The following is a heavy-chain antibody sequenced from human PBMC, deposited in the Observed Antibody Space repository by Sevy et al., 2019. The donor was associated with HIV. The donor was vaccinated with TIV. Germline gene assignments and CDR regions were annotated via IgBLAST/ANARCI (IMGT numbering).Heavy chain of an antibody. CDR1: GFTFTNYA. D-gene: IGHD3-10*01. V-gene: IGHV3-23*01. Sequence: GGSLRLSCAASGFTFTNYAMNWVRQAPGKGLEWVSGISDSGDTTHYAESVKGRFTISRDNSKNTVSLQMSSLSAEDRDIYYWAKLPSTVMFREKGYWGQGTRVTVSS. CDR3: AKLPSTVMFREKGY. CDR2: ISDSGDTT. J-gene: IGHJ4*02.